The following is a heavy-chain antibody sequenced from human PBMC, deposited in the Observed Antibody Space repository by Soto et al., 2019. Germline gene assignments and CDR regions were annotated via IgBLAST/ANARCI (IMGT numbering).Heavy chain of an antibody. D-gene: IGHD6-19*01. CDR2: IDWDDDK. CDR3: AREYSSGWYVDY. V-gene: IGHV2-70*11. Sequence: SGPTLVNPTQTLTLTCTFSGFSLSTSGMCVSWIRQPPGKALEWLARIDWDDDKYYSTSLKTRLTISKDTSKNQVVLTMTNMDPVDTATYYCAREYSSGWYVDYWGQGTLVTVSS. CDR1: GFSLSTSGMC. J-gene: IGHJ4*02.